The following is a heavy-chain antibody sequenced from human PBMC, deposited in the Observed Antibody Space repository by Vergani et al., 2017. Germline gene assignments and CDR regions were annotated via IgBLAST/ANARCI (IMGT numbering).Heavy chain of an antibody. CDR2: IYYSGST. V-gene: IGHV4-59*12. CDR3: ARVGDYGGNLGDAFDI. D-gene: IGHD4-23*01. Sequence: QVQLQESGPGLVKPSETLSLTCTVSGGSISSYYWSWIRQPPGKGLEWIGYIYYSGSTNYNPSLKSRVTISVDRSKNQFSLKLSSVTAADTAVYYCARVGDYGGNLGDAFDIWGQGTMVTVSS. CDR1: GGSISSYY. J-gene: IGHJ3*02.